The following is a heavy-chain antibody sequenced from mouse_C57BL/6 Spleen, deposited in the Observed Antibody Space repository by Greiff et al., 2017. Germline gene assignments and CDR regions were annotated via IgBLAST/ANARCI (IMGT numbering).Heavy chain of an antibody. J-gene: IGHJ2*01. CDR2: IDPETGGT. Sequence: LVESGAELVRPGASVTLSCKASGYTFTDYEMHWVKQTPVHGLEWIGAIDPETGGTAYNQKFKGKAILTAAKSSSTAYMELRSLTSEGSAVYYCTRSWDGDYWGQGTTLTVSS. D-gene: IGHD2-3*01. V-gene: IGHV1-15*01. CDR1: GYTFTDYE. CDR3: TRSWDGDY.